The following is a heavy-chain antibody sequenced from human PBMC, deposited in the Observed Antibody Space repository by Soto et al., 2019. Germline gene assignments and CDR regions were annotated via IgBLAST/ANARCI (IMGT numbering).Heavy chain of an antibody. CDR3: ARVPFLEWLSTEINYYYYYMDV. V-gene: IGHV3-21*01. J-gene: IGHJ6*03. CDR2: ISSSSSYI. D-gene: IGHD3-3*02. CDR1: GFTFSSYS. Sequence: PGGSLRLSCAASGFTFSSYSMNWVRQAPGKGLEWVSSISSSSSYIYYADSVKGRFTISRDNAKNSLYLQMNSLRAEDTAVYYCARVPFLEWLSTEINYYYYYMDVWGKGTTVTVSS.